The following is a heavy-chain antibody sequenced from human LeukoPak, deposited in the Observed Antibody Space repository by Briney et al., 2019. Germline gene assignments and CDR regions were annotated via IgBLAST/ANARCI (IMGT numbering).Heavy chain of an antibody. D-gene: IGHD4-17*01. J-gene: IGHJ5*02. CDR2: IDPSDSYT. CDR3: ASRATVPPYNWFAP. Sequence: GESLKISCKGSGYTFISNWITWVRQMPGKGLEWMGRIDPSDSYTNYSPSFQGHVAISADKSTSTAYLQWSSLKASDTAMYYCASRATVPPYNWFAPWGQGTLVTVSS. V-gene: IGHV5-10-1*01. CDR1: GYTFISNW.